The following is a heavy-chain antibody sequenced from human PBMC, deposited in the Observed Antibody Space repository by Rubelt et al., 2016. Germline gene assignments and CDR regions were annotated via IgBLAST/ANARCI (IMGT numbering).Heavy chain of an antibody. D-gene: IGHD3-10*01. CDR1: GAPITSGGYS. J-gene: IGHJ4*02. V-gene: IGHV4-30-2*03. CDR3: ARGYGSGSYWNY. Sequence: QLQLQESGSGLVKPSQTLSLTCTVSGAPITSGGYSWSWIRQPPGKGLEWIGSIYYSGSTYYNPSLESRLTITVDTSKNQFSLRLSSGAAAETAVYYCARGYGSGSYWNYWGQGTLVSVSS. CDR2: IYYSGST.